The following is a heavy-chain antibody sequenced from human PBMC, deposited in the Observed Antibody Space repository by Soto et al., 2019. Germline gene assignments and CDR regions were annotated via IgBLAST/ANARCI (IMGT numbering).Heavy chain of an antibody. CDR3: ARVGSDGYNSSGFDY. CDR1: GASISGFY. J-gene: IGHJ4*02. Sequence: PSETLSLTCTVSGASISGFYWSWIRQPPGKALEWIGYIYFRGTTYYHPSLESRVTISLDASKNQFSLKLSSVTAADTAVYYCARVGSDGYNSSGFDYWGQGTLVTVSS. D-gene: IGHD1-1*01. CDR2: IYFRGTT. V-gene: IGHV4-59*08.